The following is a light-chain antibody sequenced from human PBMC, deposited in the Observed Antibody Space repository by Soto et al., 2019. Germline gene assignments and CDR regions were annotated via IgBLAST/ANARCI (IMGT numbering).Light chain of an antibody. Sequence: EIVMTQSPATLSVSPGERATLSCRASQSLSSNLAWYQQKAGQVPRLLIYDASTRATGIPARFSGSGSGTEFTLTISSLQSEDFAVYYCQQYNNWPRTFGQGTKVEIK. CDR3: QQYNNWPRT. V-gene: IGKV3-15*01. CDR2: DAS. CDR1: QSLSSN. J-gene: IGKJ1*01.